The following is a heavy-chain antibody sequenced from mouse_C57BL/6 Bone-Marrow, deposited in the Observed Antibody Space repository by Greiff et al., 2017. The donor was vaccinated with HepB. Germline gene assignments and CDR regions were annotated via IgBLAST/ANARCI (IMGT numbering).Heavy chain of an antibody. J-gene: IGHJ4*01. CDR2: IWSGGST. CDR3: AKGGLLRYAMDY. V-gene: IGHV2-4*01. D-gene: IGHD2-3*01. Sequence: VMLVESGPGLVQPSQSLSITCTVSGFSLTSYGVHWVRQPPGKGLEWLGVIWSGGSTDYNAAFISRLSISKDNSKSQVFFKMNSLQADDTAIYYCAKGGLLRYAMDYWGQGTSVTVSS. CDR1: GFSLTSYG.